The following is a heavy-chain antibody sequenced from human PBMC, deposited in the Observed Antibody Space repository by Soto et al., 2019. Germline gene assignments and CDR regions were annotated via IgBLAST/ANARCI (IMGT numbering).Heavy chain of an antibody. CDR2: ISWDGGST. D-gene: IGHD4-17*01. CDR1: GFTFDDYA. J-gene: IGHJ3*02. V-gene: IGHV3-43D*03. Sequence: GGSLRLSCAASGFTFDDYAMHWVRQAPGKGLEWVSLISWDGGSTYYADSVKGRFTISRDNSKNSLYLQMNSLRAEDTALYYCAKDFFRKGDYRAGDAFDIWGQGTMVTVSS. CDR3: AKDFFRKGDYRAGDAFDI.